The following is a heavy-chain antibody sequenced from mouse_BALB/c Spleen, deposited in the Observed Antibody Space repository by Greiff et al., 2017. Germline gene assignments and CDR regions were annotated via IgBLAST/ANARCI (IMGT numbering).Heavy chain of an antibody. CDR3: AREDDSWFAY. CDR1: GFSLTSYG. Sequence: VQLKESGPGLVAPSQSLSITCTVSGFSLTSYGVHWVRQPQGKGLEWLGVIWAGGSTNYNSALMSRLSISKDNSKSQVFLKMNSLQTDDTAMYYCAREDDSWFAYWGQGTLVTVSA. CDR2: IWAGGST. V-gene: IGHV2-9*02. J-gene: IGHJ3*01. D-gene: IGHD2-4*01.